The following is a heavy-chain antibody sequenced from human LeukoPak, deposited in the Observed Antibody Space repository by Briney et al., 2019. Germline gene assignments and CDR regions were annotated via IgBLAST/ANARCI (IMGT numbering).Heavy chain of an antibody. V-gene: IGHV3-23*01. J-gene: IGHJ6*03. CDR1: GFTFCYYG. Sequence: GGSLRLSCAASGFTFCYYGMNWVRQAPGTGLEWVSGISGSGDRPYYEDSVKGQFTISRDNSQSTLYLQMNSLRAEDTAVYYCAKGSIVGATSYYYLDVWGTGTTVTVSS. CDR3: AKGSIVGATSYYYLDV. D-gene: IGHD1-26*01. CDR2: ISGSGDRP.